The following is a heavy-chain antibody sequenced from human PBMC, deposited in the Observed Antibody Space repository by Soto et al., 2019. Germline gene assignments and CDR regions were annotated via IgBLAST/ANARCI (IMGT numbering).Heavy chain of an antibody. CDR3: ARARLSSSWPLYFDY. D-gene: IGHD6-13*01. CDR1: GFTFSSYW. CDR2: IKQDGSEK. V-gene: IGHV3-7*01. J-gene: IGHJ4*02. Sequence: GGSLRLSCAASGFTFSSYWMSWVRQAPGKGLEWVANIKQDGSEKYYVDSVKGRFTISRDNAKNSLYLQMNSLRAEDTAVYYCARARLSSSWPLYFDYWGQGTLVTVSS.